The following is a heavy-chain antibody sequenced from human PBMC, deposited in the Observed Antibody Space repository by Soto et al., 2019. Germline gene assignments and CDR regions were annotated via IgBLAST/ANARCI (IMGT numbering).Heavy chain of an antibody. V-gene: IGHV1-18*01. CDR1: GYTFTSYG. Sequence: EASVQVSCKPSGYTFTSYGISWVRQAPGQGLEWMGWISAYNGNTNYAQKLQGRVTMTTDTSTSTAYMELRSLRSDDTAVYYCARDIAAAGDDAFDIWGQGTMVTVSS. CDR2: ISAYNGNT. D-gene: IGHD6-13*01. CDR3: ARDIAAAGDDAFDI. J-gene: IGHJ3*02.